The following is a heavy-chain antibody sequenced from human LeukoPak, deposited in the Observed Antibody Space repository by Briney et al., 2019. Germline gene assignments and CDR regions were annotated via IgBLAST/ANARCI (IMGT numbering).Heavy chain of an antibody. D-gene: IGHD1-26*01. J-gene: IGHJ4*02. V-gene: IGHV3-23*01. CDR2: ISGSGNDI. CDR1: GFTFSSYA. Sequence: GGSLRLSCEASGFTFSSYAIHWVRQAPGKGLEWVSVISGSGNDIFYADSVAGRFIISRDNSENKVYLQIHSMRAEDTAIYSGGAFDYWGQGTLVTVSS. CDR3: GAFDY.